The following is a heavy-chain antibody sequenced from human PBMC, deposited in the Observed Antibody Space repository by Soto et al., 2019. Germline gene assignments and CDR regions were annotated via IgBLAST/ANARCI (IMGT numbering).Heavy chain of an antibody. J-gene: IGHJ4*02. V-gene: IGHV1-18*01. Sequence: ASVKVSCKASGYTFTSYGISWVRQAPGQGLEWMGWINAYNGNTNYSQKLQGRVTITRDTSASTAYMELRSLRSDDTAVYYCASRGYDPKNYYFDYWGQGTLVTVSS. CDR1: GYTFTSYG. D-gene: IGHD5-12*01. CDR3: ASRGYDPKNYYFDY. CDR2: INAYNGNT.